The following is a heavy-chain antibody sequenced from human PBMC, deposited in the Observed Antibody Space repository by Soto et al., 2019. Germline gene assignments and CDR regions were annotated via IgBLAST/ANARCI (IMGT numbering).Heavy chain of an antibody. CDR2: IYSGGST. D-gene: IGHD6-13*01. J-gene: IGHJ6*02. CDR3: ARDFVVVAAAGRGSYYYYGMDV. Sequence: EVQLVESGGGLIQPGGSLRLSCAASGFTVSSNYMSWVRQAPGKGLEWVSVIYSGGSTYYADSVKGRFTISRDNSKNTLYLQMNSLRAEDTAMYYCARDFVVVAAAGRGSYYYYGMDVWGQGTSVTVYS. V-gene: IGHV3-53*01. CDR1: GFTVSSNY.